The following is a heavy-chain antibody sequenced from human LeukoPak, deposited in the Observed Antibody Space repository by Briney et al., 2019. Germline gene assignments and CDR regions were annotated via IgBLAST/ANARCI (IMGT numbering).Heavy chain of an antibody. D-gene: IGHD3-3*01. V-gene: IGHV1-69*01. CDR2: IIPIFGTA. J-gene: IGHJ5*02. CDR1: GGTFSSYA. Sequence: SVKVSCKASGGTFSSYAISWVRQAPGQGLEWMGGIIPIFGTANYAQKFQGRVTITADESTSTASMELSSLRSEDTAVYYCARGPSYYDFWSGYSNWFDPWGQGTLVTVSS. CDR3: ARGPSYYDFWSGYSNWFDP.